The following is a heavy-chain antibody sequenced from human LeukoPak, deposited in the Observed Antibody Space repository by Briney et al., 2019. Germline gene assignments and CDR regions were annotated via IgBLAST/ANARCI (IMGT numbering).Heavy chain of an antibody. CDR1: GGSISSYY. CDR3: ARAPGGYDILTGYQSLYLFDY. J-gene: IGHJ4*02. CDR2: IYYSGST. Sequence: SETLSLTCTVSGGSISSYYWSWVRQPPGKGLEWIGDIYYSGSTNYNPSLKSRVTISVDTSKNQFSLKLSSVTAADTAVYYCARAPGGYDILTGYQSLYLFDYWGQGTLVTVSS. D-gene: IGHD3-9*01. V-gene: IGHV4-59*01.